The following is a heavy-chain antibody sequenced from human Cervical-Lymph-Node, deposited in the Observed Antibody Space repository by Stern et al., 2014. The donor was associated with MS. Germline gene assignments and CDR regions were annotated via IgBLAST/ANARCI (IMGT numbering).Heavy chain of an antibody. J-gene: IGHJ4*02. CDR3: AAQYLYSSSWYYFDY. CDR1: GFTFSSYA. V-gene: IGHV3-23*04. Sequence: EVQLVESGGGLVQPGGSLRLSCAASGFTFSSYAMSWVRQAPGKGLEWVAAISGSGGSTYYADSVKGRFTISRDNSKNTLYLQMNSLRAEDTAVYYCAAQYLYSSSWYYFDYWGQGTLVTVSS. D-gene: IGHD6-13*01. CDR2: ISGSGGST.